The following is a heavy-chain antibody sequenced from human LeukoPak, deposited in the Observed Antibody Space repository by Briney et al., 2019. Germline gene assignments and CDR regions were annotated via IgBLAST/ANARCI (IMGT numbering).Heavy chain of an antibody. J-gene: IGHJ4*02. CDR1: GFLFKSNG. V-gene: IGHV3-30*02. Sequence: GGSLRLSCEASGFLFKSNGVHWVRQAPGKGLEWVAFIRSDGNVTKYLDSVKGRFTISRDNSENTLYLQVTNLRPDDTAVYFCAKDHGFWSGYLFWGQGTLVTVSS. D-gene: IGHD3-3*01. CDR2: IRSDGNVT. CDR3: AKDHGFWSGYLF.